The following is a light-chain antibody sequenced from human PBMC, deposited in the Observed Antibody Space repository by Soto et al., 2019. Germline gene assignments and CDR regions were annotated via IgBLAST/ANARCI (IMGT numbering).Light chain of an antibody. CDR3: MRARQSPAT. CDR2: LGS. Sequence: DIVMTQSPLSLPVTPGEPASISCRSSQSLLHSNGYNYLDWYLQKPGQSPQLLIYLGSNRASGAPDMFSGSGADSDFTLRISRVEAEDVGVYYCMRARQSPATFGPWTKGDI. V-gene: IGKV2-28*01. CDR1: QSLLHSNGYNY. J-gene: IGKJ3*01.